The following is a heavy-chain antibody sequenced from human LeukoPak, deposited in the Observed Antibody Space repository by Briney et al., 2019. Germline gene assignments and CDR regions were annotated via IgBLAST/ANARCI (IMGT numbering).Heavy chain of an antibody. CDR3: AKVLRRAGYNYLDY. J-gene: IGHJ4*02. V-gene: IGHV3-30*02. D-gene: IGHD5-24*01. CDR1: GFTFSSYG. Sequence: PGGSLRLSCAASGFTFSSYGMHWVRQAPGKGLEWVAFIRYDGSNKYYADSVKGRFTISRDNSKNTLYLQMNSLRAEDTAVYYCAKVLRRAGYNYLDYWGQGTLVTVSS. CDR2: IRYDGSNK.